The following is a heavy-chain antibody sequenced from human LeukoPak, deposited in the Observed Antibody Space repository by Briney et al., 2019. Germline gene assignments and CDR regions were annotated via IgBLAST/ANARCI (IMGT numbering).Heavy chain of an antibody. J-gene: IGHJ3*02. CDR3: ARGDSSGYYYAFDI. D-gene: IGHD3-22*01. CDR1: GYTFTGYY. V-gene: IGHV1-2*02. Sequence: ASVKVSCAASGYTFTGYYMHWVRQAPGQGLEWMGWINPNSGGTNYAQNFQGRVTMTRDTSISTAYMELSRLRSDDTAVYYCARGDSSGYYYAFDIWGQGTMVTVSS. CDR2: INPNSGGT.